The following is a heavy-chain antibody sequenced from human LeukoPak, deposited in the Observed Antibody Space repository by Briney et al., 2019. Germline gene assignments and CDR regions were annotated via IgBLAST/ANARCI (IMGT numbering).Heavy chain of an antibody. D-gene: IGHD5-24*01. CDR2: IGGRDGST. J-gene: IGHJ5*02. CDR1: GFTFSSYG. Sequence: GGSLRLSCAASGFTFSSYGMSWVRQAPGKGLEWVSAIGGRDGSTYYADSVKGRFTISRDNSKNTLYVQMNSLRAEDTAVYYCARDRGRDGYNRLNWFDPWGQGTLVTVSS. CDR3: ARDRGRDGYNRLNWFDP. V-gene: IGHV3-23*01.